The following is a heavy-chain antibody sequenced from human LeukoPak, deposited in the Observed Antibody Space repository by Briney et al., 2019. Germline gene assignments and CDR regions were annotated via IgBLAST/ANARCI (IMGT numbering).Heavy chain of an antibody. CDR3: AKDRNIVIIPAAIEGFDY. Sequence: PGGSLRLSCAASGFNFSTYGIHWVRQAPGKGLEWVAVIWNDGSKKFYADSVKGRSTISRDNYKSVVYLQMNTLRVDDTAVYYCAKDRNIVIIPAAIEGFDYWGLGTLVTVSS. D-gene: IGHD2-2*01. CDR1: GFNFSTYG. V-gene: IGHV3-33*06. J-gene: IGHJ4*02. CDR2: IWNDGSKK.